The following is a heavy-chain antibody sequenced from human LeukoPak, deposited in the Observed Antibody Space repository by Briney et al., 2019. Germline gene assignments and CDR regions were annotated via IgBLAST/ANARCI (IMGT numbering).Heavy chain of an antibody. D-gene: IGHD6-19*01. CDR1: GGSIISTSFY. CDR3: ARHGSGWYYDP. V-gene: IGHV4-39*01. Sequence: SETLSLTCTVSGGSIISTSFYWGWIRQPPGKGLAWLGSIYYSGSTYYNPSLKSRVTISVDTSKNQFSLKLSSVTAADTAVYYCARHGSGWYYDPWGQGILVTVSS. J-gene: IGHJ5*02. CDR2: IYYSGST.